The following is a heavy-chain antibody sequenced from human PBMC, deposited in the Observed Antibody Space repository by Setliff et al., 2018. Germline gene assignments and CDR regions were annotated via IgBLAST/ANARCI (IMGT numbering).Heavy chain of an antibody. Sequence: ASVKVSCKASGYTFSSYGVHWVRQAPGQRLEWMGWINAANGNTKYSQKFQGRVTITRDTSTGTVNMELSSLRSEDTAVYYCASYERYCYGGSCYYFDYWGQGTLVTVSS. D-gene: IGHD2-15*01. CDR2: INAANGNT. CDR1: GYTFSSYG. J-gene: IGHJ4*02. V-gene: IGHV1-3*01. CDR3: ASYERYCYGGSCYYFDY.